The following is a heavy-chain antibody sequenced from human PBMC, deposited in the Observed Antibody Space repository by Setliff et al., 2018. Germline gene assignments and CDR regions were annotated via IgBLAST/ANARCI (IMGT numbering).Heavy chain of an antibody. CDR2: IQGDGSKT. CDR1: GFIFGNYW. CDR3: AREARMGCFDY. J-gene: IGHJ4*02. Sequence: GGSLRLSCATSGFIFGNYWMSWVRQAPGKGLEWVANIQGDGSKTYYADSVKGRFTMSRDNAQNSFYLQMDSLRAEDTALYYCAREARMGCFDYWGQGTPVTVSS. D-gene: IGHD6-19*01. V-gene: IGHV3-7*03.